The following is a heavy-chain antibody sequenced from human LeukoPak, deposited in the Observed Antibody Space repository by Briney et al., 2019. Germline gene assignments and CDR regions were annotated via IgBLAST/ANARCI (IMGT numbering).Heavy chain of an antibody. Sequence: PAGSLRLSCAASGFTFSSYAMHWVRQAPGKGLEWVANIKQDGSEKYYVDSVKGRFTISRDNAQNSLYLQMNSLRAEDTAVYYCARVPYDHYMRTHNDYYYYSMDVWGQGTTVTVSS. V-gene: IGHV3-7*05. CDR3: ARVPYDHYMRTHNDYYYYSMDV. J-gene: IGHJ6*02. D-gene: IGHD1-14*01. CDR2: IKQDGSEK. CDR1: GFTFSSYA.